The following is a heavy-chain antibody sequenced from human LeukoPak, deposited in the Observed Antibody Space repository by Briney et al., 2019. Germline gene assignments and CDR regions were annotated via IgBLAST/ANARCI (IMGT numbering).Heavy chain of an antibody. Sequence: GGSLRLSCAASGFTFSSYSMTWVRQAPGKGLSWVSSISSSSSYIYYADSVKGRFTISRDNAKNSLYLQMNSLRAEDTAVYYCARDPRTIVGATDYWGQGTLVTVSS. CDR2: ISSSSSYI. D-gene: IGHD1-26*01. CDR3: ARDPRTIVGATDY. V-gene: IGHV3-21*01. CDR1: GFTFSSYS. J-gene: IGHJ4*02.